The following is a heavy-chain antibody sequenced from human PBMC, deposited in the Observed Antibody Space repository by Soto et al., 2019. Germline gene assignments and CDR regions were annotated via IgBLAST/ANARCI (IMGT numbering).Heavy chain of an antibody. CDR2: IYYNGNT. D-gene: IGHD7-27*01. Sequence: QVQLQESGPGLVKPSETLSLTCTVSGGSISNHYLSWIRQPPGKGLEWIGYIYYNGNTNYNPSLKSRVTISVDTSRNQISLRLTTLTAEDTAVDYCTRANWYSEYWGQGTLVTVSS. CDR1: GGSISNHY. V-gene: IGHV4-59*11. CDR3: TRANWYSEY. J-gene: IGHJ4*02.